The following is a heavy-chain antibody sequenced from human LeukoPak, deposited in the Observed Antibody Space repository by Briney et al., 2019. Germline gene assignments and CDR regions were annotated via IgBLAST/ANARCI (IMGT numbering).Heavy chain of an antibody. V-gene: IGHV3-30*18. CDR1: GFTFSNYG. D-gene: IGHD6-13*01. J-gene: IGHJ4*02. Sequence: GGSLRLSCAASGFTFSNYGMHWVRQAPGKGLEWVAVISYDGSNKYYADSVKGRFTISRDNSKNTLYLQMNSLRAEDTAVYYCAKVPASGTTFDYWGQGTLVIVSS. CDR2: ISYDGSNK. CDR3: AKVPASGTTFDY.